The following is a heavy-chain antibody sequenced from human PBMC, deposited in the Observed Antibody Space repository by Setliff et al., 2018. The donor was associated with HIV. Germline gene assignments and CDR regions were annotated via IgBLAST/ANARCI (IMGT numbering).Heavy chain of an antibody. D-gene: IGHD2-21*02. CDR1: GGSISSGSYY. V-gene: IGHV4-61*09. Sequence: SETLSLTCTVSGGSISSGSYYWSWIRQPAGKGLEWIGHIYTSGSTNYNPSLKSRVTISVDTSKNQFSLKLSSVTAADTAVYYCARGAPPHYCGGDCYLWGQGTQVTVSS. CDR3: ARGAPPHYCGGDCYL. J-gene: IGHJ5*02. CDR2: IYTSGST.